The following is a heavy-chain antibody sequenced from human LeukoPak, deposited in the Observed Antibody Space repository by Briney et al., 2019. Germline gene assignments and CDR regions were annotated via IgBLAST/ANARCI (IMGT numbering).Heavy chain of an antibody. J-gene: IGHJ4*02. CDR3: ARARDDYYDSSEDY. CDR1: GGSISSGSYY. V-gene: IGHV4-61*02. D-gene: IGHD3-22*01. Sequence: SETLSLTCTVSGGSISSGSYYWSWIRQPAGKGLQWIGRIYTSGGTNYNPSLKSRVIISVDTYKNQFSLKLSSVTAADTAVYYCARARDDYYDSSEDYWGQGTLVTVSS. CDR2: IYTSGGT.